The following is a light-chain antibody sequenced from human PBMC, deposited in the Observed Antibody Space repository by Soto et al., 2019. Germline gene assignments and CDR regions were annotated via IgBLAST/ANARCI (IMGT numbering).Light chain of an antibody. Sequence: IGMTQSPATRSVYRGGRATLACRASQSISSNLAWYQQKPGQAPRLLMFRTSSRATGFPARFSGSGSGTEFNLTISSLQSEDFGVYSCQQYNNWPRATFGGGTKVDIK. CDR1: QSISSN. CDR2: RTS. CDR3: QQYNNWPRAT. V-gene: IGKV3-15*01. J-gene: IGKJ4*01.